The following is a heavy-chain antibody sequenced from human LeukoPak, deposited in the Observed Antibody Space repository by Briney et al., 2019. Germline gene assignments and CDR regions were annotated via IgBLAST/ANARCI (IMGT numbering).Heavy chain of an antibody. CDR3: ARVRGYSYAFFDY. CDR1: GFTFSSYG. D-gene: IGHD5-18*01. J-gene: IGHJ4*02. CDR2: IWYDGSNK. V-gene: IGHV3-33*01. Sequence: GGSLRLSCAASGFTFSSYGMHWVRQAPGKGLEWVAVIWYDGSNKYYADSVKGRFTISRDNSKNTLYLQMNSLRAEDTAVYYCARVRGYSYAFFDYWGQGTLVTVSS.